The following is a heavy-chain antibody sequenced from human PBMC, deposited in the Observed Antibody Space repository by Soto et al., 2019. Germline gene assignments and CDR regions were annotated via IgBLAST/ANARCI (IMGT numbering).Heavy chain of an antibody. CDR3: AKRNDSGDYGGLYYYYYGMDV. D-gene: IGHD4-17*01. Sequence: GGSLRLSCAASGFTFSSYAMSWVRQAPGKGLEWVSGISDTAGTTFYADSVKGRFTISRDNSKNTLYLQMSSLRVGDTAVYYCAKRNDSGDYGGLYYYYYGMDVWGQGTTVTVSS. V-gene: IGHV3-23*01. J-gene: IGHJ6*02. CDR1: GFTFSSYA. CDR2: ISDTAGTT.